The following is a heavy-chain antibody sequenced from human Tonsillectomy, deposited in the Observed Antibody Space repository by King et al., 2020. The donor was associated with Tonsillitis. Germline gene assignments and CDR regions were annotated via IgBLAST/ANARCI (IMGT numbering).Heavy chain of an antibody. CDR2: ISSSTSTI. Sequence: QLVQSGGGFVQPGGSLRLSCAASGFTFSSYSMNWVRQAPGKGLEWVSYISSSTSTIYYADSVKGRFTISRDNATNSLYLQMNSLRAEDTAVYYCARMLSCDYDLWSGLFFDFWGQGTLVTVSS. J-gene: IGHJ4*02. CDR3: ARMLSCDYDLWSGLFFDF. CDR1: GFTFSSYS. V-gene: IGHV3-48*01. D-gene: IGHD3-3*01.